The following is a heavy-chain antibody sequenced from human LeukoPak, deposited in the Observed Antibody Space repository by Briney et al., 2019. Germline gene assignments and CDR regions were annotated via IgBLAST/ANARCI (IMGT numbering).Heavy chain of an antibody. CDR3: ARDDSSGYEAY. CDR1: GFTVSSNY. J-gene: IGHJ4*02. V-gene: IGHV3-66*01. Sequence: GRSLRLSCAASGFTVSSNYMSWVRQAPGKGLEWVSVIYSGDSTYYADSVKGRFTISRDNSKNTLYLQMNSLRAEDTAVYYCARDDSSGYEAYWGQGTLVTVSS. CDR2: IYSGDST. D-gene: IGHD3-22*01.